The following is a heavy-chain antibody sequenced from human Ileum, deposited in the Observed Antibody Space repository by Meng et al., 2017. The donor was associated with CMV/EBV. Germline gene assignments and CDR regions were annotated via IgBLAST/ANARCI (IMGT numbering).Heavy chain of an antibody. CDR3: VKTGSGWQFDY. V-gene: IGHV3-30*02. J-gene: IGHJ4*02. CDR1: GFTFSTYG. CDR2: IWYDGSSK. Sequence: QVHLVESGXXXXXAXGSXRLSCAASGFTFSTYGMHWVRQAPGKGLEWVAFIWYDGSSKYYEDSVKGRFTISRDNSMNTLYLQVNSLRSEDTAVYYCVKTGSGWQFDYWGQGTLFTVSS. D-gene: IGHD6-19*01.